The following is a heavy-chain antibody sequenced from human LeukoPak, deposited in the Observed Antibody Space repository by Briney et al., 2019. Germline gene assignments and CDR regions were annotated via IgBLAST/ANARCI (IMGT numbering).Heavy chain of an antibody. CDR2: IYTSGST. J-gene: IGHJ1*01. V-gene: IGHV4-61*02. CDR3: ARESMIAGSQH. D-gene: IGHD3-22*01. CDR1: GGSISSSSYY. Sequence: PSETLSLTCTVSGGSISSSSYYWSWIRQPAGKGLEWIGRIYTSGSTNYNPSLKSRVTISVDTSKNQFSLKLSSVTAADTAVYYCARESMIAGSQHWGQGTLVTVSS.